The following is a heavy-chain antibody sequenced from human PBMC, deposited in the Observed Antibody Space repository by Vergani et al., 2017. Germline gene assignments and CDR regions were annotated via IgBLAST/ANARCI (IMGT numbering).Heavy chain of an antibody. J-gene: IGHJ4*02. CDR2: IYHSGST. Sequence: QVQLQESGPGLVKPSETLSLTCAVSGYSISSGYYWGWIRQPPGKGLKWIGSIYHSGSTYYNPSLKSRVTISVDTSKNQFSLKLSSVTAADTAVYYCARFTTVTRRRASGFDYWGQGTLVTVSS. V-gene: IGHV4-38-2*01. CDR3: ARFTTVTRRRASGFDY. D-gene: IGHD4-11*01. CDR1: GYSISSGYY.